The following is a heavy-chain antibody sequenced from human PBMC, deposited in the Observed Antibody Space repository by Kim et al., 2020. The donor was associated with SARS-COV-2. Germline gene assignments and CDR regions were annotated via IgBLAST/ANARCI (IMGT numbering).Heavy chain of an antibody. V-gene: IGHV4-39*01. Sequence: SETLSLTCTVSGGSISSSSYYWGWIRQPPGKGLEWIGSIYYSGSTYYNPSLKSRVTISVDTSKNQFSLKLSSVTAADTAVYYCARPRSGSYYVDYWGQGTLVTVSS. J-gene: IGHJ4*02. CDR2: IYYSGST. CDR1: GGSISSSSYY. CDR3: ARPRSGSYYVDY. D-gene: IGHD3-10*01.